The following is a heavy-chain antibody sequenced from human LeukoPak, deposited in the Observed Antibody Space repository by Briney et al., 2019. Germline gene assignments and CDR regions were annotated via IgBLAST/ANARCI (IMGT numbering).Heavy chain of an antibody. J-gene: IGHJ4*02. CDR1: GFTFDDYA. CDR2: ISWNSGSI. D-gene: IGHD6-13*01. CDR3: AKDLGGGYSSSWYYFDY. V-gene: IGHV3-9*01. Sequence: PGGSLRLSCAASGFTFDDYAMHWVRHAPGKGLEWVSGISWNSGSIGYADSVKGRFTISRDNAKNSPYLQMSSLRAEDTALYYCAKDLGGGYSSSWYYFDYWGQGTLVTVSS.